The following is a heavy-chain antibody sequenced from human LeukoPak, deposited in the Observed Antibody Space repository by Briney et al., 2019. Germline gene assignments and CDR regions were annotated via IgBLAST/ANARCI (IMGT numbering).Heavy chain of an antibody. Sequence: GGSLRLSCAASGFTFSEYYMSWVRQAPGKGLEWVSYINVSGSPMMYADYVKGRFTISRDNAKNSLYLKMNRLRVEDSAVYYCATSERSYSASGTFDNWGLGTLVTVSS. CDR2: INVSGSPM. J-gene: IGHJ4*02. CDR1: GFTFSEYY. D-gene: IGHD3-10*01. V-gene: IGHV3-11*01. CDR3: ATSERSYSASGTFDN.